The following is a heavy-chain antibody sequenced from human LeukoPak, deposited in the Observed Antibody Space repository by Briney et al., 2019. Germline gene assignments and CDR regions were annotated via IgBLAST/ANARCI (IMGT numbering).Heavy chain of an antibody. CDR1: GGSFSGYY. D-gene: IGHD5-18*01. Sequence: PSETLSLTCAVYGGSFSGYYWSLIRQPPGKGLEWIGEINHSGSTNYNPSLKSRVTISVDTSKNQFSLKLSSVTAADTAVYYCASRDTATGLDWGQGTLVTVSS. CDR3: ASRDTATGLD. CDR2: INHSGST. J-gene: IGHJ4*02. V-gene: IGHV4-34*01.